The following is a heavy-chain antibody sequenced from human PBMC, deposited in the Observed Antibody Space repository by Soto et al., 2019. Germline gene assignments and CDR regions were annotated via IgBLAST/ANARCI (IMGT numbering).Heavy chain of an antibody. CDR3: GRVSLYGDVGYYDF. CDR2: IVPIFGTT. CDR1: GGAFSTYG. D-gene: IGHD4-17*01. J-gene: IGHJ4*02. V-gene: IGHV1-69*06. Sequence: QVQVVQSGTEVKKPGSSVKVSCKISGGAFSTYGIHWVRQAPGQGLEWVGGIVPIFGTTRNAQKFQGRVTFSADKSASTAYMYLTSLTSEYTAIYFCGRVSLYGDVGYYDFWGRGTLIAVSS.